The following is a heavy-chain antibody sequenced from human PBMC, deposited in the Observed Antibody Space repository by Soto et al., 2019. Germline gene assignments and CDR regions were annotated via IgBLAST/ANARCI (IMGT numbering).Heavy chain of an antibody. D-gene: IGHD1-1*01. Sequence: QVQLVQSGAEVKKPGASVKVSCKAIGYSFTSHYMHWVRQAPGQGLEWMGTIYPGGVNIGYAQKFKGRVTXTXXXSXXTVYLELNRLPSEDTAVYYCARAQSWHDLVWWFDTWGQGTLVTVSS. CDR3: ARAQSWHDLVWWFDT. CDR1: GYSFTSHY. J-gene: IGHJ5*02. V-gene: IGHV1-46*03. CDR2: IYPGGVNI.